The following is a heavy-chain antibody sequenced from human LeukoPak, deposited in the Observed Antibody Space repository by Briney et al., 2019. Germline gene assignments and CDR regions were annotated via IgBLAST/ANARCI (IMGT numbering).Heavy chain of an antibody. CDR1: GGSFSGYY. Sequence: PSETLSLTCAVYGGSFSGYYWSWIRQPPGKGLEWIGEINHSGSTNYNPSLKSRVTISVDTSKNQFSLKLSSVTAADTAVYYCARRLAVAGGDYWGQGTLVTVSS. CDR2: INHSGST. V-gene: IGHV4-34*01. D-gene: IGHD6-19*01. CDR3: ARRLAVAGGDY. J-gene: IGHJ4*02.